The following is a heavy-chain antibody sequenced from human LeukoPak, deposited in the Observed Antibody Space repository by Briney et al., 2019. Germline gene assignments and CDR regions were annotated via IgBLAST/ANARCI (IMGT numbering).Heavy chain of an antibody. CDR3: ARDLEFEYSSSSGPKTALDY. D-gene: IGHD6-6*01. Sequence: GGSLRLSCAASGFTVSSNYMSWVRQAPGKGLEGVSGINWNGGSTGYADSVKGRFTISRDNSKNSLYLQMNSLRAEATALYYCARDLEFEYSSSSGPKTALDYWGQGTLVTVSS. CDR1: GFTVSSNY. CDR2: INWNGGST. J-gene: IGHJ4*02. V-gene: IGHV3-20*04.